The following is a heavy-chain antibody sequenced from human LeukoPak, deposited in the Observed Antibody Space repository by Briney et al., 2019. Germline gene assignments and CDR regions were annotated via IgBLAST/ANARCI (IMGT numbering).Heavy chain of an antibody. J-gene: IGHJ6*03. CDR2: INHSGST. CDR1: GGSFSGYY. Sequence: PSETLSLTCAVYGGSFSGYYWSWIRQPPGKGLEWIGEINHSGSTNYNPSLKSRVTISVGTSKNQFSLKLSSVTAADTAVYYCARSRAGTTYYYYYYMDVWGKGTTVTVSS. CDR3: ARSRAGTTYYYYYYMDV. V-gene: IGHV4-34*01. D-gene: IGHD6-13*01.